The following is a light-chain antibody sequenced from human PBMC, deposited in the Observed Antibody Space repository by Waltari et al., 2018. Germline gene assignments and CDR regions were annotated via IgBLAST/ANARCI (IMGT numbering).Light chain of an antibody. CDR2: GNT. J-gene: IGLJ3*02. V-gene: IGLV1-40*01. CDR1: SSNIGAGFD. CDR3: QSYDGSLSGSRV. Sequence: QSVLTQPPSVSGAPGQRVTISCTGSSSNIGAGFDVNWYQQLPRTAPKLLIYGNTNRPSGVPDRFPGSKSGTSASLAITGLQAEDEADYYGQSYDGSLSGSRVFGGGTKVTVL.